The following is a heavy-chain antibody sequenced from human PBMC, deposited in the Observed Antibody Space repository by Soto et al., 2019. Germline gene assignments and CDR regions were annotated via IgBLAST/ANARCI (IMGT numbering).Heavy chain of an antibody. CDR3: ARDQYSSGWYKRGWFDP. Sequence: QVQLVQSGAEVKKPGASVKVSCKASGYTFTSYAMHWVRQAPGQRLEWMGWINAGNGNTKYSQKFQGRVTITRDTSASTAYMELSSLRSEDTAVYYYARDQYSSGWYKRGWFDPWGQGTLVTVSS. V-gene: IGHV1-3*01. J-gene: IGHJ5*02. CDR2: INAGNGNT. D-gene: IGHD6-19*01. CDR1: GYTFTSYA.